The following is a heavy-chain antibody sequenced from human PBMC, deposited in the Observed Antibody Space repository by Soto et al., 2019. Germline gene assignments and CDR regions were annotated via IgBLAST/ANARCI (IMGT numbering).Heavy chain of an antibody. V-gene: IGHV4-59*08. Sequence: QVQLQESGPGLVKPSATLSLTCTVSGGSSSSYHWSWIRQPPGKGLEWIGYVYYTGSTNYNPSLTSXXTXSXXTSKNHLSLKLTSVTAADAAVYSCARRWAADTFDIWGHGTTVLVS. CDR1: GGSSSSYH. CDR2: VYYTGST. CDR3: ARRWAADTFDI. J-gene: IGHJ3*02.